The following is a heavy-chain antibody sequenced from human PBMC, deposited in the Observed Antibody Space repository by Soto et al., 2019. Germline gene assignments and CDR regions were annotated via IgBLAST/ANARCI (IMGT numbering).Heavy chain of an antibody. D-gene: IGHD2-15*01. J-gene: IGHJ4*02. CDR2: IIPIFGTA. CDR3: ATGDGIVVVVAWEY. Sequence: QVQLVQSGAEVKKPGSSVKVSCKASGSTFSSYAISWVRQAPGQGLEWMGGIIPIFGTANYAQKFQGRVTITADESTSTAYMELSSLRSEDTAVYYCATGDGIVVVVAWEYWGQGTLVTVSS. CDR1: GSTFSSYA. V-gene: IGHV1-69*01.